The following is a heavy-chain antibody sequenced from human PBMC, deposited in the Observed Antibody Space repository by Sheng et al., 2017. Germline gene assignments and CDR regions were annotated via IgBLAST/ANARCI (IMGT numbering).Heavy chain of an antibody. CDR2: INPNSGGT. Sequence: QVQLVQSGAEVKKPGASVKVSCKASGYTFTGYYMHWVRQAPGQGLEWMGWINPNSGGTNYAQKFQGRVTMTRDTSISTAYMELSRLRSDDTAVYYCARDASRITIFGVVSPDYWGQGTLVTVSS. J-gene: IGHJ4*02. V-gene: IGHV1-2*02. D-gene: IGHD3-3*01. CDR1: GYTFTGYY. CDR3: ARDASRITIFGVVSPDY.